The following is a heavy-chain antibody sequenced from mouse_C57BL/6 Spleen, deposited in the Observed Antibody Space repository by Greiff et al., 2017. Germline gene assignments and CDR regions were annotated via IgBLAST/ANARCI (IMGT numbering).Heavy chain of an antibody. CDR2: IYPGDGDT. CDR3: AMGHYGNPGGYFDV. J-gene: IGHJ1*03. CDR1: GYAFSSSW. V-gene: IGHV1-82*01. D-gene: IGHD2-1*01. Sequence: QVQLQQSGPELVKPGASVKISCKASGYAFSSSWMNWVKQRPGKGLEWIGRIYPGDGDTNYNGKFKGKATLTADKSSSTAYMQLSSLTSEDSAVYVCAMGHYGNPGGYFDVWGTGTTVTVSS.